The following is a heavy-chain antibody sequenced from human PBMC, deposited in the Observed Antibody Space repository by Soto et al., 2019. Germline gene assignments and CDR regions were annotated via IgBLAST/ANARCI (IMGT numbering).Heavy chain of an antibody. CDR1: GGSISSYY. Sequence: SETLSLTYTVSGGSISSYYWSWIRQPPGKGLEWIGYIYYSGSTNYNPSLKSRVTISVDTSKNQFSLKLSSVTAADTAVYYCARVPLRLHLGELSQTFDPYYYYYMDVWGKGTTVTVSS. V-gene: IGHV4-59*01. CDR2: IYYSGST. CDR3: ARVPLRLHLGELSQTFDPYYYYYMDV. J-gene: IGHJ6*03. D-gene: IGHD3-16*02.